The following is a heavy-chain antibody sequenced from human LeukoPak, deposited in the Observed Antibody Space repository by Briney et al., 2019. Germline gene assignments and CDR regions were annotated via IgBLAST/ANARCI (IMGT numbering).Heavy chain of an antibody. J-gene: IGHJ5*02. D-gene: IGHD3-22*01. CDR2: FIPIFGTA. V-gene: IGHV1-69*13. Sequence: SVKVSCKASGGTFSSYAISWVRQAPGQGLEWMGGFIPIFGTANYAQKFQGRVTITADESTSTAYMELSSLRSEDTAVYYCARGSGYYYAKPWFDPWGQGTLVTVSS. CDR3: ARGSGYYYAKPWFDP. CDR1: GGTFSSYA.